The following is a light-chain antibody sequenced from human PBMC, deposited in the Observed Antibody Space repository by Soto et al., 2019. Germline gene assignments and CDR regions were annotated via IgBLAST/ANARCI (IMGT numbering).Light chain of an antibody. CDR1: QDIGTY. J-gene: IGKJ3*01. V-gene: IGKV1-39*01. CDR2: AAS. Sequence: DIQMTQSPSSLSASIGDSVIITCRASQDIGTYLNWYQHKPGKAPKHLIYAASSLQTGVPSRFTGSGSGTEFTLTIDSLQPEDFATYYCQQYSSFLLTFGPGTTVDIK. CDR3: QQYSSFLLT.